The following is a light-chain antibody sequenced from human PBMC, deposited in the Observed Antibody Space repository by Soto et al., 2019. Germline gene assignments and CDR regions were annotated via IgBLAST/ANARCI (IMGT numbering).Light chain of an antibody. CDR2: DVN. J-gene: IGLJ1*01. Sequence: QSALTQPASVSGSPGQSITISCTGTSSDVGGYNYLSWYQHHPGKAPKLMIYDVNDRPSGVSNRFSGSKSGNTASLTISGLQTEDEADYYCSSYTSSSTRVFGTGTKLTVL. CDR3: SSYTSSSTRV. V-gene: IGLV2-14*03. CDR1: SSDVGGYNY.